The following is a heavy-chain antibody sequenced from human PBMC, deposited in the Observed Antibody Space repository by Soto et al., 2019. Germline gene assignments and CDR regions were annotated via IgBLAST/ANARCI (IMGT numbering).Heavy chain of an antibody. CDR1: GYTFTSYD. V-gene: IGHV1-8*01. CDR2: MNPNSGNT. CDR3: AVSTGEGFYYPGMDV. Sequence: ASVKVSCKASGYTFTSYDINWVRQATGKGLEWMGWMNPNSGNTGYAQKFQGRVTMTRNTSISTAYMELSSLRSEDTAVYYCAVSTGEGFYYPGMDVWGQGTTVTVSS. J-gene: IGHJ6*02.